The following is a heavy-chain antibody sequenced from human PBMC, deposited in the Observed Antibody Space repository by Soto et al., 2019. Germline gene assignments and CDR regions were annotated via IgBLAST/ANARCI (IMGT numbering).Heavy chain of an antibody. Sequence: PSETLSLTCAVSGGSFSGYYWSWIRQPPGKGLEWIGEINHSGSTNYNPSLKSRVTISVDTSKNQFSLKLSSVTAADTAVYYCARLWAPIVGATYAFDIWGQGTMVTVSS. CDR3: ARLWAPIVGATYAFDI. D-gene: IGHD1-26*01. CDR1: GGSFSGYY. V-gene: IGHV4-34*01. J-gene: IGHJ3*02. CDR2: INHSGST.